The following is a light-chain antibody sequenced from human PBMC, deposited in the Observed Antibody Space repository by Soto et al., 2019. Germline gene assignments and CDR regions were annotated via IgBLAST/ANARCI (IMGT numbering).Light chain of an antibody. Sequence: DIVMTQSPATLSVSPGETATLSCRASQSVSSYLAWYQQKPGQAPRLLISGASTRATGFPVRFSGSGSGTEFTLPISILQSEDFAIYYCQQYSSWPRTFGQGTRVEIK. V-gene: IGKV3-15*01. CDR1: QSVSSY. CDR3: QQYSSWPRT. J-gene: IGKJ1*01. CDR2: GAS.